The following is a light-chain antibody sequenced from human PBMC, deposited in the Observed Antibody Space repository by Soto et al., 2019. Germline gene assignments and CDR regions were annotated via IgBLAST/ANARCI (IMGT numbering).Light chain of an antibody. Sequence: IQLTQSPSSLSASVRDRVTITCRASQGISSSLAWYQQKPGKAPKLLIYEASTLQSGVPSRFSGSGSGTDFTLTISSMQPEDFATYYCQQLINYPFTFGQGTRLEIK. J-gene: IGKJ5*01. CDR3: QQLINYPFT. V-gene: IGKV1-9*01. CDR1: QGISSS. CDR2: EAS.